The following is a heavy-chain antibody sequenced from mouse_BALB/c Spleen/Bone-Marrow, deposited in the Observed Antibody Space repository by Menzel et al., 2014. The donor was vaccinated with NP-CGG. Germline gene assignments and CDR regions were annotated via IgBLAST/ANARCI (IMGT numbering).Heavy chain of an antibody. CDR2: IRLKSNNYAT. Sequence: EVKLVESGGGLVQPGRSMKLSCVASGFTFSNYWMNWVRQSPEKGLEWVAEIRLKSNNYATHYAESVRGRFTISRDDSKSSVYLQMNNLRTEDTGTYYRTTGFAYWGQGTLVTVSA. J-gene: IGHJ3*01. CDR3: TTGFAY. V-gene: IGHV6-6*02. CDR1: GFTFSNYW.